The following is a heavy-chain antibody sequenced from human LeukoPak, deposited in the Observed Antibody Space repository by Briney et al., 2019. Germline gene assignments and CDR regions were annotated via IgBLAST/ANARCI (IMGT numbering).Heavy chain of an antibody. J-gene: IGHJ3*02. CDR2: INHSGST. CDR3: ARGSRYYYDTRRRAFDI. D-gene: IGHD3-22*01. Sequence: ASETLSLTCAVYGGSFSGYYWSWIRQPPGKGLEWIGEINHSGSTNYNPSLKSRVTISVDTSKNQFSLKLSSVTAADTAVYYCARGSRYYYDTRRRAFDIWGQGTMVTVSS. CDR1: GGSFSGYY. V-gene: IGHV4-34*01.